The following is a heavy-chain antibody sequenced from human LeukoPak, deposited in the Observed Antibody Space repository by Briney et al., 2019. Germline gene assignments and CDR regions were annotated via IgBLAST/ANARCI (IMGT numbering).Heavy chain of an antibody. CDR2: ISWNSGSI. Sequence: GRSLRLSCAASGFTFDDYAMHWVRQAPGKGLEWVSGISWNSGSIGYADSVKGRFTISRDNAKNSLYLQMNSLRAEDTALYYCAKDISRFGELVDYWGQGTLVTVSS. J-gene: IGHJ4*02. CDR1: GFTFDDYA. D-gene: IGHD3-10*01. V-gene: IGHV3-9*01. CDR3: AKDISRFGELVDY.